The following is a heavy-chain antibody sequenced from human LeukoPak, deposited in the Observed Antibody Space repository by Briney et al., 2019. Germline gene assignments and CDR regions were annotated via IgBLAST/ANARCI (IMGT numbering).Heavy chain of an antibody. J-gene: IGHJ4*02. CDR2: ISGSGDST. D-gene: IGHD3-22*01. CDR1: GFTFSSYA. Sequence: PGGSLRLSCEASGFTFSSYAMSWVRQAPGKGLEWVSVISGSGDSTYYADSVEGRCTSSRDNSKDALYLQMNSLRAEDTAVYYCAREIYYSDSSDYGIDYWGQGTLVTVSS. CDR3: AREIYYSDSSDYGIDY. V-gene: IGHV3-23*01.